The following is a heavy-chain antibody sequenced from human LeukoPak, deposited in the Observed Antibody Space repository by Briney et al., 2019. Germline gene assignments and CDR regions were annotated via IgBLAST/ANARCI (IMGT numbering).Heavy chain of an antibody. Sequence: GGSLRLSCVVSRFTFSSYGMHWVRQAPGKGLEWVAVLSYDGSKKYYADSVKGRFTISRDNSKNTLHLQMNNLRVEDTAVYFCAKDLGSSTYYYYYGMDVWGQGTTVTVSS. V-gene: IGHV3-30*18. D-gene: IGHD2-2*01. J-gene: IGHJ6*02. CDR3: AKDLGSSTYYYYYGMDV. CDR1: RFTFSSYG. CDR2: LSYDGSKK.